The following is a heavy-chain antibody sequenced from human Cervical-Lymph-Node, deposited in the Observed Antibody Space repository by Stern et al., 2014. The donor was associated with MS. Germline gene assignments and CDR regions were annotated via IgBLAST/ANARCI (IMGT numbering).Heavy chain of an antibody. CDR3: ARSITMVRGVTLFDY. CDR2: IYTSGNT. Sequence: QLQLQESGPGLVKPSQTLSLTCTVSGGSISSGSYYWSWIRQPAGKGLEWIGRIYTSGNTNYNPSLKSRVTISEAPSKNQFSLRVAFVTAADTAVYYCARSITMVRGVTLFDYWGQGTLVTVSS. V-gene: IGHV4-61*02. CDR1: GGSISSGSYY. D-gene: IGHD3-10*01. J-gene: IGHJ4*02.